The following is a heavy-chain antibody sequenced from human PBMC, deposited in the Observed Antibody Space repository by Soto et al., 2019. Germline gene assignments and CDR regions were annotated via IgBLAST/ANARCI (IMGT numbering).Heavy chain of an antibody. V-gene: IGHV4-34*01. CDR1: GGSFSGYY. D-gene: IGHD3-9*01. J-gene: IGHJ6*02. Sequence: SETLSLTCAVYGGSFSGYYWSWIRQPPGKGLEWIGEINHSGSTNYNPSLKSRVTISVDTSKNQFSLKLSSVTAADTAVYYCARGAGNYDILTGYYWSYYYYGMDVWGQGTPVTVSS. CDR3: ARGAGNYDILTGYYWSYYYYGMDV. CDR2: INHSGST.